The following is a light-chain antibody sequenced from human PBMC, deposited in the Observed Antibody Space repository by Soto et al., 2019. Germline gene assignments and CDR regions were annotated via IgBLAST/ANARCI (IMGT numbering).Light chain of an antibody. CDR1: SSDIGDYNY. CDR2: EVT. V-gene: IGLV2-8*01. Sequence: QSALTQPPSASGSPGQSVTISCTGTSSDIGDYNYVSWYQQHPGKAPKLMIYEVTKRPSGVPDRFSGSKSGNTASLTVSGLQAEDEADYYCSSYAGGNNVVFGGGTKVTVL. J-gene: IGLJ2*01. CDR3: SSYAGGNNVV.